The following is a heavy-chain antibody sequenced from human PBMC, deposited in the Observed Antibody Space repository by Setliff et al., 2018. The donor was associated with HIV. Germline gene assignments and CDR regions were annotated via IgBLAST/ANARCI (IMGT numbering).Heavy chain of an antibody. CDR1: GGSFSGYY. D-gene: IGHD3-10*01. CDR2: INHSGST. V-gene: IGHV4-34*01. CDR3: ARLSRRGLDY. Sequence: SETLPLTCAVYGGSFSGYYWSWIRQPPGKGLEWIGEINHSGSTNYNPSLKSRVTISVDTSKNQFSLKLSSVTAADTAVYYCARLSRRGLDYWGQGTLVTVSS. J-gene: IGHJ4*02.